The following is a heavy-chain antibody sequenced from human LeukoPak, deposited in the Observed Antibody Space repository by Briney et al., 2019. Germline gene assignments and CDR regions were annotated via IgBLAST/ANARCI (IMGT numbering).Heavy chain of an antibody. CDR3: ARDGIDCSGGSCYSLRYYYYYMDV. J-gene: IGHJ6*03. CDR1: GGTFSSYA. Sequence: GASVKVSCKASGGTFSSYAISWVRQAPGQGLEWMGRIIPIFGTANYAQKVQGRVTITKDETTNTAYMELSRLRSEDTAVYYCARDGIDCSGGSCYSLRYYYYYMDVWGKGTTVTVSS. CDR2: IIPIFGTA. D-gene: IGHD2-15*01. V-gene: IGHV1-69*05.